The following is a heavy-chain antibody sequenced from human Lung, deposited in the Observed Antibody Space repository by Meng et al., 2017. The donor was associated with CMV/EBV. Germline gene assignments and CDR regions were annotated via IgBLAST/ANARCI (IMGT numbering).Heavy chain of an antibody. Sequence: GSLRLSCAVSGGFISSSSWWSWVRQPPGKGLEWIGEIHHSGRTKYNPSLKSRVIISVDKSKNQFTLNLSSVTAADTAVYFCAREYCSATSCYLVASGGMDVWGQGTTVTFSS. V-gene: IGHV4-4*01. D-gene: IGHD2-2*01. CDR1: GGFISSSSW. J-gene: IGHJ6*02. CDR2: IHHSGRT. CDR3: AREYCSATSCYLVASGGMDV.